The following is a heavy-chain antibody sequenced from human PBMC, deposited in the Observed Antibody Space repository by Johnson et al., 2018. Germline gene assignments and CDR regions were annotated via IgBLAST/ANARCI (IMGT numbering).Heavy chain of an antibody. V-gene: IGHV4-4*02. Sequence: QVQLQESGPGLVKPSGTLSLTCTVSGISIRNYNWWSWVRQPPGKGLEWIGQMYHSGPTEYNPSLTSRVTISLDTSKNPFPLPLNSVTAADTAVYYCAKTADLLATASFDYWGQGTLVTVSS. CDR1: GISIRNYNW. J-gene: IGHJ4*02. D-gene: IGHD5-12*01. CDR3: AKTADLLATASFDY. CDR2: MYHSGPT.